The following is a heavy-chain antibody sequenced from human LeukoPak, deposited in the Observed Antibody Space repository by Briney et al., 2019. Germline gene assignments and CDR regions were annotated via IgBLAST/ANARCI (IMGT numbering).Heavy chain of an antibody. CDR2: IIPIFGTA. J-gene: IGHJ4*02. CDR3: AREDYYDSSGYYSLDY. CDR1: GGTLSSYA. V-gene: IGHV1-69*05. D-gene: IGHD3-22*01. Sequence: GASVKVSCKASGGTLSSYAISWVRQAPGQGLEWMGGIIPIFGTANYAQKFQGRVTITTDESTSTAYMELSSLRSEDTAVYYCAREDYYDSSGYYSLDYWGQGTLVTVSS.